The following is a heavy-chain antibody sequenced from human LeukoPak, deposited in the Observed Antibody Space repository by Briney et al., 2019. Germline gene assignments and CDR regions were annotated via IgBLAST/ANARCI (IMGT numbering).Heavy chain of an antibody. Sequence: PSETLSLTCTVSGVSISSSNSYWGWIRQPPGKGLEWIGSIYYSGNTYYNASLKSQVSISIDTSKNQFSLRLTSVTAADTAVYYCARARIGQWLVLRAFDIWGQGTMVTVSS. CDR2: IYYSGNT. CDR3: ARARIGQWLVLRAFDI. CDR1: GVSISSSNSY. J-gene: IGHJ3*02. V-gene: IGHV4-39*01. D-gene: IGHD6-19*01.